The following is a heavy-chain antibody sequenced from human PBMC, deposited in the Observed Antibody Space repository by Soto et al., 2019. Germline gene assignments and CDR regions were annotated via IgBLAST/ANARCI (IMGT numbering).Heavy chain of an antibody. CDR2: MNPITGNT. CDR1: GYTFTSSD. J-gene: IGHJ5*02. V-gene: IGHV1-8*01. CDR3: ARGASP. Sequence: QVQLVQSGAEVKKPGASVKVSCKASGYTFTSSDINWVRQATGQGLEWMGWMNPITGNTGYAQKFQGRITLTRSTSISTAYLELSSLNSDDSAVYYCARGASPWGQGTLVTVSS.